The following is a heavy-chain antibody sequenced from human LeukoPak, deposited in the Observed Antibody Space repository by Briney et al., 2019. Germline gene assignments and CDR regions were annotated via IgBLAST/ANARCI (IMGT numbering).Heavy chain of an antibody. Sequence: PSDTLSLLCSVSIQLIHIYYWICLRHPTGKALVGIGRIYTSSSPNYNPSLKRRITILVNRSQNHFSLTLGSVTASGPAVYFFWRDTAMVDWGQGNLVTVSS. V-gene: IGHV4-4*07. CDR2: IYTSSSP. J-gene: IGHJ4*02. D-gene: IGHD5-18*01. CDR3: WRDTAMVD. CDR1: IQLIHIYY.